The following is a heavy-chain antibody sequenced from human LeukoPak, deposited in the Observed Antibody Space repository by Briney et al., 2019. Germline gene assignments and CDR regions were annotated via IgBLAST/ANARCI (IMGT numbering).Heavy chain of an antibody. CDR3: ASEQSGNYYRPFDS. D-gene: IGHD1-26*01. CDR2: ISYDGSNK. J-gene: IGHJ4*02. V-gene: IGHV3-30*04. Sequence: PGGSLRLSCAASGFTFSSYAMHWVRQAPGKGLEWVAVISYDGSNKYYADSVKGRFTISRDNSKNTLYLQMNSLRAEDTAVYYCASEQSGNYYRPFDSWGQGTLVTVSS. CDR1: GFTFSSYA.